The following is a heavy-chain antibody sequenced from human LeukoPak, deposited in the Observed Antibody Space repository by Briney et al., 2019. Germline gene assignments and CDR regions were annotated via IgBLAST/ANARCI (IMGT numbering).Heavy chain of an antibody. CDR2: IYYSGST. CDR3: ARHAGGIAAAGTRPFDY. Sequence: SETLSLTCTVSGASFSSSTYYWGWIRQPPGRGLEWIGSIYYSGSTYYNPSLKSRVTMSVDTSKNQFSLKLSSVTAADTAVYYCARHAGGIAAAGTRPFDYWGQGTLVTVSS. CDR1: GASFSSSTYY. D-gene: IGHD6-13*01. J-gene: IGHJ4*02. V-gene: IGHV4-39*01.